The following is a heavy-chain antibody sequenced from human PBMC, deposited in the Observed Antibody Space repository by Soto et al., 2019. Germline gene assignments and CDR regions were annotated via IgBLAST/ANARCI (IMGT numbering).Heavy chain of an antibody. J-gene: IGHJ6*02. CDR1: GDSVSSGGYY. V-gene: IGHV4-61*08. CDR3: ARGFSSVSMDA. Sequence: SETLSLTCTDSGDSVSSGGYYWSWIRQPPGKGLEWIGYIYSSGSANYNPSLKSRVTISRDTSKNQISLKVASVTAADTAGYYCARGFSSVSMDAWGQGTTVTVSS. CDR2: IYSSGSA. D-gene: IGHD6-19*01.